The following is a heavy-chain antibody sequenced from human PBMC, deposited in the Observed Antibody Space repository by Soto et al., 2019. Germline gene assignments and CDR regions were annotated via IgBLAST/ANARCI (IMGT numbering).Heavy chain of an antibody. CDR1: GVTFNNSI. V-gene: IGHV1-69*02. CDR2: FTPILGVA. CDR3: ARPSTTATGGVEH. Sequence: QVQLVQSGAEVKQPGSSVKVSCKASGVTFNNSIVNWVRQAPGQGLEWMGRFTPILGVANNAQKFQGRLTLSVEKSTSTAYMELSSLRSEDTAVYYCARPSTTATGGVEHWGQGTLVIVSS. D-gene: IGHD2-8*02. J-gene: IGHJ4*02.